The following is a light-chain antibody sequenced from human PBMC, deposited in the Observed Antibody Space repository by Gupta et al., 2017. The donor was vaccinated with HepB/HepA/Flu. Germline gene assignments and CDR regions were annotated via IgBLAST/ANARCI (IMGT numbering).Light chain of an antibody. J-gene: IGKJ4*01. CDR2: DAF. Sequence: EIVLTQSPATLSLSPGERATLSCRASQSIFNYLAWYQQKPGQAPRLLIYDAFNRPTGVPARFSGSGSGTDFTLTISSLEPEDSAVYYCQQRNNWVTFGGGTKVEI. CDR1: QSIFNY. CDR3: QQRNNWVT. V-gene: IGKV3-11*01.